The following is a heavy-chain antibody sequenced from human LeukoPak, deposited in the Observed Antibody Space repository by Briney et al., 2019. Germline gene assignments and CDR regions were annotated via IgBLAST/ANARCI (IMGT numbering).Heavy chain of an antibody. J-gene: IGHJ4*02. D-gene: IGHD6-19*01. CDR3: ARGPGIAVAVDY. CDR1: GGSFSGYY. Sequence: SETLSLTCAVYGGSFSGYYWSWIRQPPGKGLEWIGEINHSGSTNYNPSIKSRVTISVDTSKNQFSLKLSSVTAADTAVYYCARGPGIAVAVDYWGQGTLVTVSS. CDR2: INHSGST. V-gene: IGHV4-34*01.